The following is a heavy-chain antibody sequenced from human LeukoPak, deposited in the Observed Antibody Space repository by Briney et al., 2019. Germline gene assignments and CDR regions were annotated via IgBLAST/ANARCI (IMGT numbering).Heavy chain of an antibody. D-gene: IGHD3-22*01. CDR3: AKDISYYDSSGYYDY. CDR2: ISWNSGSI. V-gene: IGHV3-9*01. Sequence: GGSLRLSCAASGFTFSSYAMHWVRQAPGKGLEWVSGISWNSGSIGYADSVKGRFTISRDNAKNSLYLQMNSLRAEDTALYYCAKDISYYDSSGYYDYWGQGTLVTVSS. CDR1: GFTFSSYA. J-gene: IGHJ4*02.